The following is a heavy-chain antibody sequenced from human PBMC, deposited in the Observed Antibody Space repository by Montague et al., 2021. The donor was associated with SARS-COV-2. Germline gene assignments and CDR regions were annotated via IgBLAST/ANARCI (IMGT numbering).Heavy chain of an antibody. Sequence: SETLSLTCTVSGGSISSYYWSWIRQPPGKGLEWIGYIYYSGSTNXNPSLKSRVIISVDTSKNQFSLKLSSVTAADTAVYYCARDTEGYISSWYHDYWGQGTLVTVSS. CDR2: IYYSGST. CDR3: ARDTEGYISSWYHDY. CDR1: GGSISSYY. V-gene: IGHV4-59*01. J-gene: IGHJ4*02. D-gene: IGHD6-13*01.